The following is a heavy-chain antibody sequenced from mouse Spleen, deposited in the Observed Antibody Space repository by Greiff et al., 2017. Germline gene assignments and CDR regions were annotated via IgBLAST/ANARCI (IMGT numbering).Heavy chain of an antibody. J-gene: IGHJ2*01. CDR2: IDPENGDT. CDR1: GFNIKDDY. CDR3: TTSTVVATGDD. Sequence: VQLQQSGAELVRPGASVKLSCTASGFNIKDDYMHWVKQRPEQGLEWIGWIDPENGDTEYASKFQGKATITADTSSNTAYLQLSSLTSEDTAVYYCTTSTVVATGDDWGQGTTLTVSS. D-gene: IGHD1-1*01. V-gene: IGHV14-4*01.